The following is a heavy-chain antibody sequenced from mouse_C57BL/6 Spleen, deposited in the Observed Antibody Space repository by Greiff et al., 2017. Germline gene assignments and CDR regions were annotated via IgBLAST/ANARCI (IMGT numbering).Heavy chain of an antibody. Sequence: VKLQQPGAELVRPGSSVKLSCKASGYTFTSYWMHWVKQRPIQGLEWIGNIDPSDSETHYNQKFKDKATLTVDKSSSTAYMQLSSLTSEDSAVYYCARRLAGSSYDFDYWGQGTTLTVSS. V-gene: IGHV1-52*01. CDR2: IDPSDSET. D-gene: IGHD1-1*01. J-gene: IGHJ2*01. CDR3: ARRLAGSSYDFDY. CDR1: GYTFTSYW.